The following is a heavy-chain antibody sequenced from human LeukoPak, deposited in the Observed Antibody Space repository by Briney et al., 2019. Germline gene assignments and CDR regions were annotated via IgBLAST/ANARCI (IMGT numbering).Heavy chain of an antibody. CDR3: ARTPLRLLARSSMGASYFDF. D-gene: IGHD3-3*01. Sequence: GGSLRLSCAASGFTFRSYAIYWVRQAPGKGLEWVSGISGSGGDTYFADSVKGRFTISRDDSENTLYLQLNNLRAEDTAIYYCARTPLRLLARSSMGASYFDFWGRGTLVTVSS. CDR1: GFTFRSYA. J-gene: IGHJ4*02. V-gene: IGHV3-23*01. CDR2: ISGSGGDT.